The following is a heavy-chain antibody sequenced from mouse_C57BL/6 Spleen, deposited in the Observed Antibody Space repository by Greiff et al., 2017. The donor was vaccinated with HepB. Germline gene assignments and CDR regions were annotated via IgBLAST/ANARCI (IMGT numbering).Heavy chain of an antibody. D-gene: IGHD2-3*01. CDR1: GFSLPSYG. CDR3: AKADGYYGYFDV. V-gene: IGHV2-5*01. J-gene: IGHJ1*03. Sequence: QVQLQQSGPGLVQPSQSLSITCTVSGFSLPSYGVHWVRPSPGKGLEWLGVIWRGGSTDYNAAFMSRLSITKDNSKSQVFFKMNSLQADDTAIYYCAKADGYYGYFDVWGTGTTVTVSS. CDR2: IWRGGST.